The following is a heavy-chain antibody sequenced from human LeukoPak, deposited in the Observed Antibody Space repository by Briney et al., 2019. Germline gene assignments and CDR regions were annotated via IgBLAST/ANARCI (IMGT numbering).Heavy chain of an antibody. V-gene: IGHV4-59*12. J-gene: IGHJ3*02. D-gene: IGHD3-22*01. CDR2: IYYSGST. CDR3: AREAHYYDSSGYYSDAFDI. CDR1: GGSISSYY. Sequence: SETLSLTCTVSGGSISSYYWSWIRQPPGKGLEWIGYIYYSGSTNYNPSLKSRVTISVDTSKNQFSLKLSSVTAADTAVYYCAREAHYYDSSGYYSDAFDIWGQGTMVTVSS.